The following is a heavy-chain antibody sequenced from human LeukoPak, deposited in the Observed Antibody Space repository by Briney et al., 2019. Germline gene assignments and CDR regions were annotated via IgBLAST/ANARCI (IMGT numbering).Heavy chain of an antibody. D-gene: IGHD1-14*01. Sequence: SETLSLTCTVSGGSISSYFWSWIRQPPGKGLEWIGYIYYSGSTNYNPSLKSRVTISVDTSKNHFSLKVSSVTAADTAMYYCARHRNNDFDYWGQGALVTVSS. CDR1: GGSISSYF. V-gene: IGHV4-59*08. CDR2: IYYSGST. CDR3: ARHRNNDFDY. J-gene: IGHJ4*02.